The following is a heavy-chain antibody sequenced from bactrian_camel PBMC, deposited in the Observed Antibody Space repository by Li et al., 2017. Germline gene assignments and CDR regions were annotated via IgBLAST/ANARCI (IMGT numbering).Heavy chain of an antibody. CDR2: IDADGTT. J-gene: IGHJ4*01. CDR1: GYTYSPYC. V-gene: IGHV3S26*01. Sequence: HVQLVESGGGSVQAGGSLRLSCAASGYTYSPYCMGWFRQAPGKEREGVAVIDADGTTSYADSVKGRFTISEDNAKNTLYLQMNSLAPEDTAMYYCAADPYRGGYCSASDEYEYWGQGTQVTVS. CDR3: AADPYRGGYCSASDEYEY. D-gene: IGHD2*01.